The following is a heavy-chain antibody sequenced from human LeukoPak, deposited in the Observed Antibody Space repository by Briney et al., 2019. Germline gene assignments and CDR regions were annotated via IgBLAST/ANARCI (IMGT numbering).Heavy chain of an antibody. CDR1: GFTFSSYA. Sequence: GGSLRLSCAASGFTFSSYAMSWVRQAPGKGLEWGSAISGSGGSTYYADSVKGRFTISRDNSKNRLYLQMNSLRAEDTAVYYCAKAGLRDFDWSEAIDYWGQGTLVTVPS. CDR2: ISGSGGST. D-gene: IGHD3-9*01. CDR3: AKAGLRDFDWSEAIDY. J-gene: IGHJ4*02. V-gene: IGHV3-23*01.